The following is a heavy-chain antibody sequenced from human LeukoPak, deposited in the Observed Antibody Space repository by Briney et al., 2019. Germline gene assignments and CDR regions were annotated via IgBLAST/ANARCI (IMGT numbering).Heavy chain of an antibody. Sequence: GSLRLSCAASGFTFSDYYMSWIRQPPGKGLEWIGEITRSGFINYNPTLKSRVTISVDRSKNQFSVRLSSVTAADTAVYYCARAEQELDTKYYIYFYYMDVWGKGTTVTVSS. CDR3: ARAEQELDTKYYIYFYYMDV. J-gene: IGHJ6*03. CDR2: ITRSGFI. D-gene: IGHD1-1*01. CDR1: GFTFSDYY. V-gene: IGHV4-34*01.